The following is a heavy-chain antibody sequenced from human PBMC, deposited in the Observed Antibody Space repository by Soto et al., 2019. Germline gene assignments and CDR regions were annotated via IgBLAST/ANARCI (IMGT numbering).Heavy chain of an antibody. CDR3: TSGRRPTSIGTGGF. D-gene: IGHD3-10*01. V-gene: IGHV3-74*01. J-gene: IGHJ4*02. CDR2: ITDDGSTT. Sequence: AGGSLRLSCETSGFIFKMYWMHWVRQVPGQGPQWVARITDDGSTTYYAASVEGRFTISRDNAKNALYLQMTSLRPDDTAVYYCTSGRRPTSIGTGGFWGQGTLVTVSS. CDR1: GFIFKMYW.